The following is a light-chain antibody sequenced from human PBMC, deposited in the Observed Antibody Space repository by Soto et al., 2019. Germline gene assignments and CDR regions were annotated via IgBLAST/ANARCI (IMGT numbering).Light chain of an antibody. Sequence: AIQLTQSPSSLSASVGDRVTITCRASQGISSALAWYQQKPGKAPKLLIYDASSLERGVPSRFSGRRSGTDHALAISSKQPEDIATYYCLQFNSYPRETWTFGQGTKGEIK. CDR3: LQFNSYPRETWT. CDR2: DAS. V-gene: IGKV1-13*02. CDR1: QGISSA. J-gene: IGKJ1*01.